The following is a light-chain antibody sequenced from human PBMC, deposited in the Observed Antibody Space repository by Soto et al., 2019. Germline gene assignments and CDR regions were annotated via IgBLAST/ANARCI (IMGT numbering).Light chain of an antibody. CDR2: EVN. J-gene: IGLJ1*01. CDR1: SSDVGGYDY. Sequence: QSALTQPASVSGSPGQSITISCTGTSSDVGGYDYVSWYQQHPDKAPELLIYEVNNRPSGVSNRFSGSKSGNTASLTISGLQAEDEADYYCCSYAGNNIFVFGTGTKLTVL. V-gene: IGLV2-14*01. CDR3: CSYAGNNIFV.